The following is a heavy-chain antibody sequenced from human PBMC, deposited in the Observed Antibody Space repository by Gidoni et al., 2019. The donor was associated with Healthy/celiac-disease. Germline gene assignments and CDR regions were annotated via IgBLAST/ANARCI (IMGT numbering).Heavy chain of an antibody. V-gene: IGHV1-8*01. CDR1: GHTFPIYD. CDR2: MNPNIGKT. J-gene: IGHJ4*02. CDR3: GSVGVCSKGGATGVCY. D-gene: IGHD2-8*01. Sequence: VHGGQSGNEVTKHGAPVKVSCKASGHTFPIYDIHGVRQATGQGLEWMGWMNPNIGKTGYAQKFQGRVTMTRNTSISTAYMELSSLRSEHTAVYCCGSVGVCSKGGATGVCYLGQGNL.